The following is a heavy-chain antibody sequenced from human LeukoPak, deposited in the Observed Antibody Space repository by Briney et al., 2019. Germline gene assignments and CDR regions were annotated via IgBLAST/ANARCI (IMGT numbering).Heavy chain of an antibody. V-gene: IGHV3-23*01. CDR3: ARVGYYASGPFSYFDY. D-gene: IGHD3-10*01. Sequence: GGSLRLSCAASGFTFSSYAMSWVRQAPGKGLEWVSAISGSGGSTYYADSVKSRFTISRDNSKNTLYLQMNSLSVEDTAVYYCARVGYYASGPFSYFDYWGQGTLVTVSS. J-gene: IGHJ4*02. CDR2: ISGSGGST. CDR1: GFTFSSYA.